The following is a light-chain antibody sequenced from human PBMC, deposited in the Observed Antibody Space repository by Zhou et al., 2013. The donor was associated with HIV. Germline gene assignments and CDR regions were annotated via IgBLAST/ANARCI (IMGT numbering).Light chain of an antibody. Sequence: IQMTQSPSSLSASVGDRVAISCQASQDISNFLNWYQQRPGKGPKLLIFETSHLETGVPPRFRGTGSGTLFTLIITNLQPEDSASYYCQQHESLPLTFGGGTKVDI. J-gene: IGKJ4*01. CDR1: QDISNF. V-gene: IGKV1-33*01. CDR3: QQHESLPLT. CDR2: ETS.